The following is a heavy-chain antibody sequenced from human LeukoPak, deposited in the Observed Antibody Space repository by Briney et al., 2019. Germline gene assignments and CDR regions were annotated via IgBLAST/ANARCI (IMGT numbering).Heavy chain of an antibody. CDR2: IYYSGST. D-gene: IGHD6-13*01. CDR1: GGSISSSSYY. J-gene: IGHJ4*02. CDR3: ARDSSSWKGGTDY. Sequence: PSETLSLTCTVSGGSISSSSYYWGWIRQPPGKGLEWIGSIYYSGSTYYNPSLKSRVTISVDTSKYQFSLKLSSVTAADTAVYYCARDSSSWKGGTDYWGQGTLVTVSP. V-gene: IGHV4-39*07.